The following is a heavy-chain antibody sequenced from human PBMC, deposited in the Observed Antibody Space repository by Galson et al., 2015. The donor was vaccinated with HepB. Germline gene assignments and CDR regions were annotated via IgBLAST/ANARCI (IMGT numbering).Heavy chain of an antibody. V-gene: IGHV3-30-3*01. Sequence: SLRLSCAASGFAFSRYSMHWVRQAPGKGLEWVALISHDGGNKYYADSFKGRATISRDNVNNTVYLQMNSLRAEDTAVYYCAKDFILIGFDIWGQGSLVIVSS. J-gene: IGHJ3*02. CDR3: AKDFILIGFDI. CDR2: ISHDGGNK. CDR1: GFAFSRYS.